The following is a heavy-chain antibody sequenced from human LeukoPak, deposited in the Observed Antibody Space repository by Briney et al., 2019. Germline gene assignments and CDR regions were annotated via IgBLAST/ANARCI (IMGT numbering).Heavy chain of an antibody. V-gene: IGHV1-69*04. J-gene: IGHJ5*02. CDR2: IIPILGIA. CDR3: ARESIAAAGTWGDGEWFDP. Sequence: SVKLSCKACGGTFSTYAVSWVRRAPGQGLEWMGRIIPILGIANYAQKFQGRVTITADKSTSTAYMELSSLRSEDTAVYYCARESIAAAGTWGDGEWFDPWGEETVVTVSS. CDR1: GGTFSTYA. D-gene: IGHD6-13*01.